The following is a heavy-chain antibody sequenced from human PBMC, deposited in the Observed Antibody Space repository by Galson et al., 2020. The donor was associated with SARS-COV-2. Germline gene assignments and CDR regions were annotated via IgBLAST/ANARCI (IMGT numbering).Heavy chain of an antibody. CDR1: GFTFNSYA. CDR2: ISYDGSNK. D-gene: IGHD1-20*01. Sequence: GESLKISCAASGFTFNSYAMHWVRQAPGKGLEWVAVISYDGSNKYYADSVKGRFTISRDNSKNTLYLQMNSLRAEDTAVYYCETGYKHDASNYYHDMDVWGQGTTVTVSS. J-gene: IGHJ6*02. CDR3: ETGYKHDASNYYHDMDV. V-gene: IGHV3-30-3*01.